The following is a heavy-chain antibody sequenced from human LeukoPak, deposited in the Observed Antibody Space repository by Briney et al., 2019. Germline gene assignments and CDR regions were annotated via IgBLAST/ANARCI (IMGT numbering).Heavy chain of an antibody. CDR1: GYSFTSYW. CDR3: ARQGSSSTSWQTIDY. Sequence: GESLKISCKGSGYSFTSYWIGWVRQMPGKGLEWMGIIYPGDSDTRYSPSFQGQVTISVDKSITTASLQWSSLRASDTAMYYCARQGSSSTSWQTIDYWGQGTLVTVSS. CDR2: IYPGDSDT. J-gene: IGHJ4*02. V-gene: IGHV5-51*01. D-gene: IGHD2-2*01.